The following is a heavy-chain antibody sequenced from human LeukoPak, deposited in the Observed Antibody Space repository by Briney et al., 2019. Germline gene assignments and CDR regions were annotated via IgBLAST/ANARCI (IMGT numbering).Heavy chain of an antibody. CDR3: TTDYRSGYDLDY. D-gene: IGHD5-12*01. CDR2: IKSKTDGGTT. Sequence: PGGSLRLSCAASGFTFSNAWMSWVRQAPGKGLEWVGRIKSKTDGGTTDYAAPVKGRFTISRDDSENTLYLQMNSLKTEDTAVYYCTTDYRSGYDLDYWGQGTLVTVSS. J-gene: IGHJ4*02. V-gene: IGHV3-15*01. CDR1: GFTFSNAW.